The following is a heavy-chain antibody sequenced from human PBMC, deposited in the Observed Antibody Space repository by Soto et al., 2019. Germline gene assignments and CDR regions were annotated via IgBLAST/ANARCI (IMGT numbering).Heavy chain of an antibody. Sequence: EVQLVESGGGLVEPGGSLRLSCEASGFTFSKYWMHWVRQAPGKGLVWVARINPDGTTIAYADSVKGRFTISRDNAKNTLFLQMSSLRAEDTAVYFCTRYYDVFTRHLDYWGQGTLVTVSS. D-gene: IGHD3-9*01. CDR1: GFTFSKYW. J-gene: IGHJ4*02. CDR3: TRYYDVFTRHLDY. CDR2: INPDGTTI. V-gene: IGHV3-74*01.